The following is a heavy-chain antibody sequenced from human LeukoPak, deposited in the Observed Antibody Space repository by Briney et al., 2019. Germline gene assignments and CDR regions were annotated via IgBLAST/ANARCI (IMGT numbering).Heavy chain of an antibody. CDR1: GYPFRSYS. V-gene: IGHV3-48*02. J-gene: IGHJ4*02. CDR3: ARGLGYYDNSGSSYFDS. CDR2: ISTSSDTI. D-gene: IGHD3-22*01. Sequence: PGRSLRLSCAASGYPFRSYSMNWARQAPGKGLEWVSYISTSSDTIYYADSVKGRFTISRDNAKNSLYLQMNSLRDEDTALYYCARGLGYYDNSGSSYFDSWGQGTLVTVSS.